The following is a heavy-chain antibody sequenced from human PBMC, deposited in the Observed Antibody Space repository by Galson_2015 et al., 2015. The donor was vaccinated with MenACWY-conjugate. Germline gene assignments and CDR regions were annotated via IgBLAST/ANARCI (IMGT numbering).Heavy chain of an antibody. Sequence: SETLSLTCTVSGDSISSFNSFWAWIRQPPGKGLEWIGNIYYTGTTYYNASLKSRVTISLDTSKNQFSLRLSSVTAADTAVYYCARTEGRSKGYCSSTGCINTRSDPWGQGTLVTVSP. CDR2: IYYTGTT. CDR3: ARTEGRSKGYCSSTGCINTRSDP. V-gene: IGHV4-39*07. J-gene: IGHJ5*02. CDR1: GDSISSFNSF. D-gene: IGHD2-2*01.